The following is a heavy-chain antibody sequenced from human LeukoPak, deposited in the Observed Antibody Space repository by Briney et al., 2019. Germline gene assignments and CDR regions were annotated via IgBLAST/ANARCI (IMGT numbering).Heavy chain of an antibody. CDR2: IYYSGST. D-gene: IGHD7-27*01. CDR1: GGSISSGDYY. CDR3: ARDTPGDLDAFDI. Sequence: SETLSLTCTVSGGSISSGDYYWSWIRQPPGKGLEWIGYIYYSGSTYYNPSLKSRVTISVDTSKNQFSLKLSSVTAADTAVYYCARDTPGDLDAFDIWGQGTMVTVSS. V-gene: IGHV4-30-4*01. J-gene: IGHJ3*02.